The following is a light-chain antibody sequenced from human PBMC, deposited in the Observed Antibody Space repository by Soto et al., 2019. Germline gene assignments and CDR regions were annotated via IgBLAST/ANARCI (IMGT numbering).Light chain of an antibody. CDR2: DGS. V-gene: IGKV1-33*01. CDR3: QQYEYLPSP. CDR1: HDIRNY. Sequence: DTQMTQSPSSLSASVGDRVTITCQASHDIRNYLNWYQQRPGRAPKLLIYDGSNLETGVPTRFSGSASGTDFTSTINRLQPEDIATYYCQQYEYLPSPFGPGTKLEIK. J-gene: IGKJ2*01.